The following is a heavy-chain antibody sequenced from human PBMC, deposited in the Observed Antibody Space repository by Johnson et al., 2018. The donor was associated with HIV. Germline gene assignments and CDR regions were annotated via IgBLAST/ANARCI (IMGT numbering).Heavy chain of an antibody. Sequence: VQLVESGGGVVQPGGSLRLSCGASGFTVSANYMSWVRQAPGKGLEWVSVTYSGGTTYYADSVKGRFTISRDNSRNTLYVQMNSLRVDDTGLYYCASVRRGAFDLWGQGTMVTVSS. V-gene: IGHV3-66*01. CDR3: ASVRRGAFDL. CDR1: GFTVSANY. J-gene: IGHJ3*01. CDR2: TYSGGTT. D-gene: IGHD3-10*02.